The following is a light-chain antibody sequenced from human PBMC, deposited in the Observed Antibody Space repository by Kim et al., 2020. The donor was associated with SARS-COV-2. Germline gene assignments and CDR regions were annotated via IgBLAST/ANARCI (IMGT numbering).Light chain of an antibody. Sequence: DIQMTQSPSTLYASVGDRVTITCRASQYISSWLAWYQQKPGKAPKLLIYKVSRLDSGVPSRFSGSGSGTEFTLTISSLQPDDFATYYCQQHNCFGQGKRLEIK. J-gene: IGKJ5*01. CDR2: KVS. CDR3: QQHNC. CDR1: QYISSW. V-gene: IGKV1-5*03.